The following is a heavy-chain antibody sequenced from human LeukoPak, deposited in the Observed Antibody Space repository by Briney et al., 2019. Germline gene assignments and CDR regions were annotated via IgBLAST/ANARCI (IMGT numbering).Heavy chain of an antibody. Sequence: SETLSLTCTVSGGSISSYYWSWIRQPPGKGLEWIGEINHSGSTNYNPSLKSRVTISVDTSKNQFSLKLSSVTAADTAVYSCARGLTTVTTFNWFDPWGQGTLVAVSS. D-gene: IGHD4-17*01. V-gene: IGHV4-34*01. CDR2: INHSGST. J-gene: IGHJ5*02. CDR3: ARGLTTVTTFNWFDP. CDR1: GGSISSYY.